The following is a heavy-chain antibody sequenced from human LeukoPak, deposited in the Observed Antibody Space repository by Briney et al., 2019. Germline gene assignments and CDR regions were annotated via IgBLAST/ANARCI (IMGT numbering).Heavy chain of an antibody. CDR3: AGVCSSTSCYLPDAFDI. D-gene: IGHD2-2*01. CDR2: ISAYNGNT. Sequence: ASVKVSCKASGYTFTSYGISWVRQAPGQGLEWMGWISAYNGNTNYAQKLQGRVTMTTDTSTSTAYMELRSLRSDDTAVYYCAGVCSSTSCYLPDAFDIWGQGTMVTVSS. J-gene: IGHJ3*02. V-gene: IGHV1-18*01. CDR1: GYTFTSYG.